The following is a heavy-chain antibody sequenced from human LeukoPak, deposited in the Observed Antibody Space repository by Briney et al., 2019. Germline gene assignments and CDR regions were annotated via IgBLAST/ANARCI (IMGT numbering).Heavy chain of an antibody. Sequence: GGSPRLSCAPSEFTFSSYGMSWVGQAPGNGLEWVSSISGSGSVAYYADSVKGRFTISRDNSKHTLYLQMNSLRAEDTAVYYCAKRDSGYYFDYWGQGTLVTVSS. V-gene: IGHV3-23*01. CDR2: ISGSGSVA. CDR1: EFTFSSYG. D-gene: IGHD5-12*01. J-gene: IGHJ4*02. CDR3: AKRDSGYYFDY.